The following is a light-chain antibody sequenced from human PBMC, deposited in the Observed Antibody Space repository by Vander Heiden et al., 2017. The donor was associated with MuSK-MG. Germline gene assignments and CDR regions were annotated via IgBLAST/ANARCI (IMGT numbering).Light chain of an antibody. V-gene: IGKV1-33*01. J-gene: IGKJ3*01. CDR3: EHMGT. Sequence: DIQMTQSPSSLSASVGDRVTITCQASQDITNYLNGDQQKPGKAPKLLIDEASNLETGVKLRFSGSGYGTYFTFTSSSMEPDDIETGDGEHMGTFGHGTKVDI. CDR2: EAS. CDR1: QDITNY.